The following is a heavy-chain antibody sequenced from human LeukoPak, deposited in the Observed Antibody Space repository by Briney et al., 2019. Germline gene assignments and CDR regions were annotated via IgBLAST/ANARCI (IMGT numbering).Heavy chain of an antibody. CDR1: GGSISSGGYY. Sequence: SETLSLTCTVSGGSISSGGYYWSWIRQPPGKGLEWIGYIYHSGSTNYNPSLKSRVTISVDTSKNQFSLKLSSVTAADTAVYYCARDKPYYDSSGPTGWFDPWGQGTLVTVSS. J-gene: IGHJ5*02. CDR2: IYHSGST. V-gene: IGHV4-61*08. D-gene: IGHD3-22*01. CDR3: ARDKPYYDSSGPTGWFDP.